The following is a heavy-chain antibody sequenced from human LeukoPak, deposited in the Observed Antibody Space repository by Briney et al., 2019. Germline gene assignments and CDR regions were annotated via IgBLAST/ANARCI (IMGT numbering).Heavy chain of an antibody. V-gene: IGHV1-69*05. CDR1: GGTFSSYA. D-gene: IGHD2-21*02. J-gene: IGHJ3*02. CDR2: IIPIFGTA. Sequence: SVKVSCKASGGTFSSYAISWMRQAPGQGLEWMGRIIPIFGTANYAQKFQARVTITTDESTSTAYMELSSPRSEDTAVYYCARGPIVVVTAMLDAFDIWGQGTMVTVSS. CDR3: ARGPIVVVTAMLDAFDI.